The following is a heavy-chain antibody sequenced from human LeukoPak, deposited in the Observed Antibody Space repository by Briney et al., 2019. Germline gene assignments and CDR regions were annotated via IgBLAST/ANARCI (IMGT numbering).Heavy chain of an antibody. J-gene: IGHJ5*02. Sequence: ASVKVSRKASGYTFTGDQIYWLRQAPGQGLEWVGWIKPSSGDTLYEQKFQGRVTMTRDKSISSAYMELSSLRSDDTAVYYCARKSAGFLTAWGQGTLVTVSS. V-gene: IGHV1-2*02. CDR3: ARKSAGFLTA. CDR1: GYTFTGDQ. CDR2: IKPSSGDT. D-gene: IGHD2/OR15-2a*01.